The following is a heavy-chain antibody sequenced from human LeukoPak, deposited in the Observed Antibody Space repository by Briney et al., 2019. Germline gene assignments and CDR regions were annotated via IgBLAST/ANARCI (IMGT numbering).Heavy chain of an antibody. CDR2: ISAYNGNT. CDR1: GYTFTSYG. V-gene: IGHV1-18*01. D-gene: IGHD3-3*01. CDR3: ARGSSDYDFWSGLFISRLSPNSMDV. J-gene: IGHJ6*02. Sequence: GASVKVSCKASGYTFTSYGISWVRQAPGQGLEWMGLISAYNGNTNYAQKLQGRVTMTTDTSTSTAYMELRSLRSDDTAVYYCARGSSDYDFWSGLFISRLSPNSMDVWGQGTTVTVSS.